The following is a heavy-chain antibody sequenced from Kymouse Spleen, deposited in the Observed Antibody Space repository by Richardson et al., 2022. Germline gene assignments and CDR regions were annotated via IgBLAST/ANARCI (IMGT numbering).Heavy chain of an antibody. V-gene: IGHV3-30*18. CDR1: GFTFSSYG. D-gene: IGHD6-13*01. Sequence: QVQLVESGGGVVQPGRSLRLSCAASGFTFSSYGMHWVRQAPGKGLEWVAVISYDGSNKYYADSVKGRFTISRDNSKNTLYLQMNSLRAEDTAVYYCAKAGSSSWYVLPDYWGQGTLVTVSS. CDR2: ISYDGSNK. J-gene: IGHJ4*02. CDR3: AKAGSSSWYVLPDY.